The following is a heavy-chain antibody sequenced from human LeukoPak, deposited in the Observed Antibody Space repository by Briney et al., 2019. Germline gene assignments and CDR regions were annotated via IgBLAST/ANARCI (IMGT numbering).Heavy chain of an antibody. CDR1: GFTFSSYA. CDR2: ISYDGSNK. D-gene: IGHD1-26*01. J-gene: IGHJ3*02. Sequence: GGSLRLSCAASGFTFSSYAMHWVRQAPAKGLELVAVISYDGSNKYYADSVKGRFTISRDNSKNTLYSQMNSMRAEDTAVYYCARKGGSYSYIMGAIDICGQGTMVTVSS. CDR3: ARKGGSYSYIMGAIDI. V-gene: IGHV3-30*04.